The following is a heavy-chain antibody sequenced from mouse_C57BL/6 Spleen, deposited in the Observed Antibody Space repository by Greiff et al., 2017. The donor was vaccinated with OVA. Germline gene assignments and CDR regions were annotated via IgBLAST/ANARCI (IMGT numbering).Heavy chain of an antibody. J-gene: IGHJ4*01. CDR2: IDPADSYT. D-gene: IGHD2-5*01. CDR3: ARRGAYSNGAMDY. Sequence: QVQLQQSGAELVKPGASVKLSCKASGYTFTSYWMQWVKQRPGQGLEWIGEIDPADSYTNYNQKFKGKATLTVDTSSSTAYMQLSSLTSEDSAVYYCARRGAYSNGAMDYWGQGTSVTVSS. V-gene: IGHV1-50*01. CDR1: GYTFTSYW.